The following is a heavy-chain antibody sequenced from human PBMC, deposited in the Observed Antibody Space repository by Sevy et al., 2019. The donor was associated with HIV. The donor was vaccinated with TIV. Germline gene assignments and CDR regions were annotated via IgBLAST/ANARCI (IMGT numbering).Heavy chain of an antibody. CDR1: GFTFSSYA. CDR3: ARVDYSGYGGG. D-gene: IGHD5-12*01. Sequence: GGSLRLSCAASGFTFSSYAMHWVRQAPGKGLEWVAVISYDGSNKYYAVSVKGRFTISSDNSKNTLYLQMNSLGAEDTAVYYCARVDYSGYGGGWGQGTLVTVSS. J-gene: IGHJ4*02. V-gene: IGHV3-30-3*01. CDR2: ISYDGSNK.